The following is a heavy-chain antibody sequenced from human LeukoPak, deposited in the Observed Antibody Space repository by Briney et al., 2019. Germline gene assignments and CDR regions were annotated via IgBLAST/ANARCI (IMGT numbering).Heavy chain of an antibody. Sequence: GASVKVSCKASGYTFTSYDINWVRQATGQGLEWMGWMNPNSGNTGYAQKFQGRVTMTRNTSISTAYMELGSLRSEDTAVYYCATQKEMATITKDYWGRGTLVSVSS. V-gene: IGHV1-8*01. CDR3: ATQKEMATITKDY. J-gene: IGHJ4*02. D-gene: IGHD5-24*01. CDR1: GYTFTSYD. CDR2: MNPNSGNT.